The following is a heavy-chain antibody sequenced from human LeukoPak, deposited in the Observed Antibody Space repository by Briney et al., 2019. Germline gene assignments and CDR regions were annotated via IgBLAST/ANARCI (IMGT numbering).Heavy chain of an antibody. CDR3: AIDYGGNSGWDY. Sequence: SETLSLTCTVSGGSISSSSYYWGWIRQPPGKGLEWIGSIYYSGSTYYNPSLKSRVTISVDTSKNQFSLKLSSVTAADTAVYYCAIDYGGNSGWDYWGQGTLVTVSS. D-gene: IGHD4-23*01. J-gene: IGHJ4*02. CDR2: IYYSGST. V-gene: IGHV4-39*01. CDR1: GGSISSSSYY.